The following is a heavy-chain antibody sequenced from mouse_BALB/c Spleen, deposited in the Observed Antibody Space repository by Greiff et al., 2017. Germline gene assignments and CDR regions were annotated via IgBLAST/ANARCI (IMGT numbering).Heavy chain of an antibody. CDR3: ARGGWLLPWFAY. Sequence: QVQLQQSGTVLARPGASVKMSCKASGYTFTSYWMHWVKQRPGQGLEWIGYINPSTGYTEYNQKFKDKATLTADKSSSTAYMQLSSLTSEDSAVYYCARGGWLLPWFAYWGQGTLVTVSA. CDR1: GYTFTSYW. D-gene: IGHD2-3*01. V-gene: IGHV1-4*01. J-gene: IGHJ3*01. CDR2: INPSTGYT.